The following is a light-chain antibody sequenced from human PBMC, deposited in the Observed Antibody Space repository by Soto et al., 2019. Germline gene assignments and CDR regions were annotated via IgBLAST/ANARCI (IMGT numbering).Light chain of an antibody. V-gene: IGKV3-20*01. CDR2: GAS. Sequence: VWTASAGTLAVSAGKSAPLSCRASQSVSNNYLAWYQQKPGQAPRLLIYGASNRATGIPDRFSGSGSGTDFTLTIIRLEPEDCAVYYCEQYGSSGTFGQGTKVDIK. CDR3: EQYGSSGT. J-gene: IGKJ1*01. CDR1: QSVSNNY.